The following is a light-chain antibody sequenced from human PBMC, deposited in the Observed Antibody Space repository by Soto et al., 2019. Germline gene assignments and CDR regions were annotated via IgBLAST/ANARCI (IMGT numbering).Light chain of an antibody. Sequence: QSVLTQPPSASGSPGQSVTISCTGTSSDVGRYNYVSWYQQHPGKAPKLMLYDVIKRPSGVPGRFSGSKSGNTASLTVSGLQAEDEADYYCSSYADNDNLLFGGGTKVTVL. CDR1: SSDVGRYNY. CDR3: SSYADNDNLL. V-gene: IGLV2-8*01. J-gene: IGLJ2*01. CDR2: DVI.